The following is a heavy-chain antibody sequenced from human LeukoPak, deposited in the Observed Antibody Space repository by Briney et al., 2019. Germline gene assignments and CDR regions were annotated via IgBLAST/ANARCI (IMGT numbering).Heavy chain of an antibody. CDR3: ARGELTTGNAFDI. Sequence: PGGSLRLSCAASGFTFSSYAMSWVRQAPGKGLEWVSVIYSGGGTYYADFVKGRFTISRDNSKNTLYLQMNSLRAEDTAVYYCARGELTTGNAFDIWGQGAMVTVSS. J-gene: IGHJ3*02. V-gene: IGHV3-23*03. D-gene: IGHD3-22*01. CDR2: IYSGGGT. CDR1: GFTFSSYA.